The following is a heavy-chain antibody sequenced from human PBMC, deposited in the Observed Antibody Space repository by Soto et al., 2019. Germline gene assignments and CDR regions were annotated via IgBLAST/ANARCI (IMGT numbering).Heavy chain of an antibody. D-gene: IGHD1-1*01. J-gene: IGHJ4*02. CDR2: IYYSGST. CDR3: ARELGTTYYFDY. Sequence: SETLSLTCTVSGGSISSGGYYWSWIRQHPGKGLEWIGYIYYSGSTYYNPSLKSRVTISVDTSKNQFSLKLSSVTAADTAVYYCARELGTTYYFDYWGQGTMVTVSS. CDR1: GGSISSGGYY. V-gene: IGHV4-31*03.